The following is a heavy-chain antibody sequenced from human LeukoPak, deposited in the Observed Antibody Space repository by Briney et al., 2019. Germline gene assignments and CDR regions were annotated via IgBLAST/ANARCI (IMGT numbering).Heavy chain of an antibody. CDR3: ARGIVEVVGASDHFDY. Sequence: GGSLRLSCVASGFTLSTYWMNWVRQAPGKGLERVGTISPDGSGKYYVDSVKGRVTISRDNAKTSLYLQINSLRADDTALYFCARGIVEVVGASDHFDYWGQGTLITVSS. V-gene: IGHV3-7*01. D-gene: IGHD2-15*01. J-gene: IGHJ4*02. CDR2: ISPDGSGK. CDR1: GFTLSTYW.